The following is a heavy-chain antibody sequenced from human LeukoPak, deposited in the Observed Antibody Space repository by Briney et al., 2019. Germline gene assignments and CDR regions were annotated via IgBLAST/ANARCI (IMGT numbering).Heavy chain of an antibody. CDR3: TRWYIGSPGAFDI. D-gene: IGHD1-26*01. J-gene: IGHJ3*02. CDR1: GFTFGDYA. CDR2: IRSKAYGGTT. Sequence: GGSLRLSCTASGFTFGDYAMSWFRQAPGKGLEWVGFIRSKAYGGTTEYAASVKGRFTISRDDSKSIAYLQMNSLKTEDTAVYYCTRWYIGSPGAFDIWGQGTMVTVSS. V-gene: IGHV3-49*03.